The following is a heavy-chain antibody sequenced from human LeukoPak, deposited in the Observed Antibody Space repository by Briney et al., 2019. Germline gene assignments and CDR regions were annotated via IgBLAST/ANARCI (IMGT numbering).Heavy chain of an antibody. Sequence: SETLSLTCTVSGGSISSSSYYWGWIRQPPGKGLEWIGSIYYSGSTYYNPSLKSRVTISVDTSKNQFSLKLSSVTAADTAVYYCASPRRGKHLNFDYWGQGTLVTVSS. CDR3: ASPRRGKHLNFDY. CDR1: GGSISSSSYY. J-gene: IGHJ4*02. CDR2: IYYSGST. D-gene: IGHD3-16*01. V-gene: IGHV4-39*01.